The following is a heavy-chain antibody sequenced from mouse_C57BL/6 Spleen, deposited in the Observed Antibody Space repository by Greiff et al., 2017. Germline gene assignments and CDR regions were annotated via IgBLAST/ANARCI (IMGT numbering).Heavy chain of an antibody. CDR3: TRCPLYGSSYDIDY. CDR1: GYTFTDYE. Sequence: QVQLKESGAELVRPGASVTLSCKASGYTFTDYEMHWVKQTPVHGLEWIGAIDPETGGTAYNQKFKGKAKLTAVKSSSTAYMELLSLTSDDAAVYYCTRCPLYGSSYDIDYWGQGTSVTVSS. J-gene: IGHJ4*01. CDR2: IDPETGGT. V-gene: IGHV1-15*01. D-gene: IGHD1-1*01.